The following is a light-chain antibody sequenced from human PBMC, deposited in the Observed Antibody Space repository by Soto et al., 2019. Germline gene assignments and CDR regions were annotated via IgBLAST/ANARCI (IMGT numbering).Light chain of an antibody. J-gene: IGLJ3*02. Sequence: QSALTQPPSASGSPGQAVAISCTGTSSDVGGYNYVSWYQQHPGKAPKLVIYEVTKRPSGVPDRFSGSKSGNTASLTVSGLQADEEADYYCCSYGGSNNGVFGGGTKLTVL. CDR1: SSDVGGYNY. CDR2: EVT. V-gene: IGLV2-8*01. CDR3: CSYGGSNNGV.